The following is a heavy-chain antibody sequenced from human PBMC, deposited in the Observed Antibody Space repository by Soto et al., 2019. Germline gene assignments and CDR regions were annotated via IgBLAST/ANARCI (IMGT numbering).Heavy chain of an antibody. D-gene: IGHD6-6*01. CDR1: GGSISIGGYY. CDR3: ARDGKSSSSDY. CDR2: IYYSGST. V-gene: IGHV4-31*03. J-gene: IGHJ4*02. Sequence: SETLSLTCTVSGGSISIGGYYWSCIRQHPGKGLEWIGYIYYSGSTYYNPSLKSRVTISVDTSKNQFSLKLSSVTAADTAVYYCARDGKSSSSDYWGQGTLVTVSS.